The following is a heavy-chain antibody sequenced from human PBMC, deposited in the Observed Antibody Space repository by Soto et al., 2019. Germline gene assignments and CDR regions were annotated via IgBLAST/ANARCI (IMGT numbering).Heavy chain of an antibody. Sequence: QVQLVESGGGVVQPERSLRLSCAASGFTFSHYGMHWVRQAPGKGLEWVALISFDGSNKYYADSVKGRFTISRDNSKNTLYLQMNSLRAEDTAVYYCAKAPAVAGMPLMYYYYYGMDVWGQGTTVTVSS. CDR1: GFTFSHYG. V-gene: IGHV3-30*18. CDR3: AKAPAVAGMPLMYYYYYGMDV. J-gene: IGHJ6*02. D-gene: IGHD6-19*01. CDR2: ISFDGSNK.